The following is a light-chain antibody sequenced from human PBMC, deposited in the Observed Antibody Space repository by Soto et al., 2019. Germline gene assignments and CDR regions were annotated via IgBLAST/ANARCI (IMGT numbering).Light chain of an antibody. V-gene: IGLV2-18*02. CDR2: EVS. Sequence: QSALTQPPSVSGSPGQSVTISCTGTSSDVGSYNRVSWYQQPPGTAPKLMIYEVSNRPSGVPDRFSGSKPGTTASLTISGLQADDEADYSCSSYTSTSTLVFGGGTKLTVL. J-gene: IGLJ2*01. CDR1: SSDVGSYNR. CDR3: SSYTSTSTLV.